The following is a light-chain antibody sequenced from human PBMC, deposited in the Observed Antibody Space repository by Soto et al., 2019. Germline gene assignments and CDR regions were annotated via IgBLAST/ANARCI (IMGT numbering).Light chain of an antibody. CDR1: QSLSNS. CDR2: AAS. Sequence: DIQMTQSPSSLSASIGDRVTISCRASQSLSNSLNWYQQKPGKAPKLLIYAASSLQSGVPSRFSGSASGTDFTLTISSLQPEDFATYYCQQSYNTPPTFGRGTKVEIK. J-gene: IGKJ1*01. CDR3: QQSYNTPPT. V-gene: IGKV1-39*01.